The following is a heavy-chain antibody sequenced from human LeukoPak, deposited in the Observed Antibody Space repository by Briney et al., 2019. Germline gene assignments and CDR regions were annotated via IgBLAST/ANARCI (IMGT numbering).Heavy chain of an antibody. CDR3: ARIAYNRVYYFDY. CDR1: GGSISSSSYY. V-gene: IGHV4-39*01. CDR2: IYYSGTT. Sequence: PSETLSLTCTVSGGSISSSSYYWGRIRQPPGKGLEWIGNIYYSGTTYFNASLKSRVTISVDTSKNQFSLKLTSVTAADTAVYYCARIAYNRVYYFDYWGQGTLVTVSS. D-gene: IGHD1-14*01. J-gene: IGHJ4*02.